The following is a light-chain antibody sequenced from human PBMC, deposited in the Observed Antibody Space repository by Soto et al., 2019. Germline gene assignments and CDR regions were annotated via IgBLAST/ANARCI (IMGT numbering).Light chain of an antibody. CDR2: DVT. Sequence: QSVLTQPASVSGSPGQSITISCTGTSSDVGGYNYVSWYQQSPGKAPKLMIYDVTNRPSGVSNRFSGSKSGNTASLTISGLQADDEADYYCTSFTGSTPRWVFGGGTKLTVL. V-gene: IGLV2-14*01. CDR1: SSDVGGYNY. J-gene: IGLJ3*02. CDR3: TSFTGSTPRWV.